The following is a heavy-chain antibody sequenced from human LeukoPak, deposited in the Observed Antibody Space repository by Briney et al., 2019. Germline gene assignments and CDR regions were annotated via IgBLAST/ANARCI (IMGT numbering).Heavy chain of an antibody. D-gene: IGHD2-2*01. Sequence: ASMKVSCKASGYTFTGYYMHWVRQAPGQGLEWMGRINPNSGGTNYAQKFQGRVTMTRDTSISTAYMELSRLRSDDTAVHYYARDDCSSTSCSDRFDPWGQGTLVTVSS. CDR1: GYTFTGYY. CDR2: INPNSGGT. V-gene: IGHV1-2*06. CDR3: ARDDCSSTSCSDRFDP. J-gene: IGHJ5*02.